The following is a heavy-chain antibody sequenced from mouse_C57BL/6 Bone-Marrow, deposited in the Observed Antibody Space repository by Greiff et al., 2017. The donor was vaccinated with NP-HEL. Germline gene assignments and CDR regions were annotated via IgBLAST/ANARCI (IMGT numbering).Heavy chain of an antibody. D-gene: IGHD1-1*01. J-gene: IGHJ4*01. V-gene: IGHV10-3*01. CDR3: VYGSTLYYAMDY. Sequence: EVKLVESGGGLVQPKGSLKLSCAASGFTFTTYAMHWVRQAPGQGLEWVARIRSKSSNSATYYADSVKDRFTISTDESQSMHYLQMNNLKTEDTAMYYGVYGSTLYYAMDYWGQGTSVTVSS. CDR2: IRSKSSNSAT. CDR1: GFTFTTYA.